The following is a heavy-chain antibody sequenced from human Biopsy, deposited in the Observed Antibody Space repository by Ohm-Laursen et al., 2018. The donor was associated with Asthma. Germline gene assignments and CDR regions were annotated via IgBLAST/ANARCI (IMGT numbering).Heavy chain of an antibody. CDR1: YGSITSGGYY. Sequence: SETLSLTCTVSYGSITSGGYYWSWIRQSPEKGLDWMGYVYWTGSTNYNPSLKSRITMSVDTSKNRMFLELTSVTAADTAIYYCVRAVRNEQWLAPSDYWGQGKPVTVSS. V-gene: IGHV4-61*08. D-gene: IGHD6-19*01. CDR2: VYWTGST. J-gene: IGHJ4*02. CDR3: VRAVRNEQWLAPSDY.